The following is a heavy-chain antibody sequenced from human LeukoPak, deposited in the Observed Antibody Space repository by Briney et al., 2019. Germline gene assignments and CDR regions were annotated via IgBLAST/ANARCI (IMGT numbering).Heavy chain of an antibody. D-gene: IGHD3-22*01. CDR1: GFTFDDYA. V-gene: IGHV3-43D*03. CDR2: ISWDGGST. CDR3: ASEAYYYDSSGYYFPGGFDY. Sequence: GGSLRLSCAASGFTFDDYAMHWVRQAPGKGLEWVSLISWDGGSTYYADSVKGRFTISRDNSKNSRYLQMNSLRAEDTAVYYCASEAYYYDSSGYYFPGGFDYWGQGTLVTVSS. J-gene: IGHJ4*02.